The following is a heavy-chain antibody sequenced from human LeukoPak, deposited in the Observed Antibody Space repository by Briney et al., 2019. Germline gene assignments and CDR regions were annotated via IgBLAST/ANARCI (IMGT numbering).Heavy chain of an antibody. D-gene: IGHD5-12*01. Sequence: SETLSLTCIVSGGPVTEYYWSWIRQPPGKGLEWIGYTYHTGSTNYSPSLKSRVTMSVDASRNQFSLKLVSVTAADTAVYYCARDRGSTGYYCLDSWGQGILVTVSS. CDR2: TYHTGST. CDR1: GGPVTEYY. J-gene: IGHJ4*02. V-gene: IGHV4-59*02. CDR3: ARDRGSTGYYCLDS.